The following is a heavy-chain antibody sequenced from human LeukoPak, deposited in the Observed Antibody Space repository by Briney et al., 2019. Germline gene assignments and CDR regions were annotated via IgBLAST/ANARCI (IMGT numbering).Heavy chain of an antibody. D-gene: IGHD5-12*01. CDR3: ASPSLSVSNGYDSPFVY. Sequence: GASVKVSCKASGGTFISFAISWVRQAPGQGLEWMGGIIPIFGTANYAPNLQGRVMIIADESTSTAYMELSSLRSEDTAVYYCASPSLSVSNGYDSPFVYWGQGTLVTVSS. CDR2: IIPIFGTA. V-gene: IGHV1-69*13. CDR1: GGTFISFA. J-gene: IGHJ4*02.